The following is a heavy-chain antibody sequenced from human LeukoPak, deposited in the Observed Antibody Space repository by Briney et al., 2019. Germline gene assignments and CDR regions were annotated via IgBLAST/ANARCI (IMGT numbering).Heavy chain of an antibody. J-gene: IGHJ3*02. CDR1: GGTFSSYA. CDR3: ARSMSVAGDTNMRGEFGFDI. Sequence: SVKVSCKASGGTFSSYAISWVRQAPGQGREWMGRIIPIFGTANYAQKFQGRVTITTDESTSTAYMELSSLRSEDTAVNYCARSMSVAGDTNMRGEFGFDIWGQGTMVTVSS. CDR2: IIPIFGTA. V-gene: IGHV1-69*05. D-gene: IGHD6-19*01.